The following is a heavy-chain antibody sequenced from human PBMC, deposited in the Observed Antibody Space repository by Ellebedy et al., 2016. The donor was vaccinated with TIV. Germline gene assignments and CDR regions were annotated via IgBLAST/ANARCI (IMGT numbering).Heavy chain of an antibody. CDR3: ARSAAGYNLLYYFDY. J-gene: IGHJ4*02. V-gene: IGHV4-4*07. Sequence: MPSETLSLTCTVSGGSITSNYWSWIRKPAGKGLEWIGRRFASGSTDYNPSLKSRVTLSVATSKNQFSLKLTSVTAADTAVYYCARSAAGYNLLYYFDYWGQGTLVTVSS. CDR1: GGSITSNY. D-gene: IGHD1-14*01. CDR2: RFASGST.